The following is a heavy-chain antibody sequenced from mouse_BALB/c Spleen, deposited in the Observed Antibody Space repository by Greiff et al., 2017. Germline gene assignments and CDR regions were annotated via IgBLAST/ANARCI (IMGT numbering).Heavy chain of an antibody. Sequence: DVHLVESGGGLVQPGGSLRLSCATSGFTFSDFYMEWVRQPPGKRLEWIAASRNKANDYTTEYSASVKGRFIVSRDTSQSILYLQMNALRAEDTAIYYCARDANYRYDAVYYAMDYWGQGTSVTVSS. CDR2: SRNKANDYTT. J-gene: IGHJ4*01. D-gene: IGHD2-14*01. CDR3: ARDANYRYDAVYYAMDY. CDR1: GFTFSDFY. V-gene: IGHV7-1*02.